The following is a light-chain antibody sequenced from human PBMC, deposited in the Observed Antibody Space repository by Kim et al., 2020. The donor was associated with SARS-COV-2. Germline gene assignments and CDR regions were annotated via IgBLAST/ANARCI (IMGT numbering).Light chain of an antibody. CDR1: ESVSTS. V-gene: IGKV3-15*01. CDR3: HQYHTWPYS. J-gene: IGKJ2*03. Sequence: AAPGETVTRSGRTTESVSTSLAWYQPRPGPAPTLLIYGASTRATGIPARFTGSGSGSKFTLTIRGLQSEDVAVYHCHQYHTWPYSFGRGTKLEIK. CDR2: GAS.